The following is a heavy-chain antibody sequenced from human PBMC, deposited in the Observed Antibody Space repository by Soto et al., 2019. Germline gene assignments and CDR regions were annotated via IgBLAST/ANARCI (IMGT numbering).Heavy chain of an antibody. J-gene: IGHJ4*02. V-gene: IGHV3-48*01. CDR3: TRGQYGAGGFFDY. D-gene: IGHD3-10*01. CDR2: ISSGSDTI. Sequence: EVQLVESGGGLVQRGGSLRLSCAASGFTFSTYSMNWVRQAPGKGLEWVSYISSGSDTIYYADSVKGRVTSSRDDAENSLYLQVDSLRGEDTAVYYCTRGQYGAGGFFDYWGQGTLVTVSS. CDR1: GFTFSTYS.